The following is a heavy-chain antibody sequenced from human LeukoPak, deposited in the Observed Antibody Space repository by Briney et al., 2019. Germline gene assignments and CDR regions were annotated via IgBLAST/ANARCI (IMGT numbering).Heavy chain of an antibody. J-gene: IGHJ6*03. D-gene: IGHD3-10*01. CDR2: IYYSGTT. Sequence: TSETLSLTCTVSGGSISSYYWNWIRQPPGKGLEWIGYIYYSGTTNYNPSLKSRVTISVDTSKNQFSLKLSSVTAADTAVYYCARRLGRKFGERFYYYHYMDVWGKGTTVTISS. V-gene: IGHV4-59*12. CDR3: ARRLGRKFGERFYYYHYMDV. CDR1: GGSISSYY.